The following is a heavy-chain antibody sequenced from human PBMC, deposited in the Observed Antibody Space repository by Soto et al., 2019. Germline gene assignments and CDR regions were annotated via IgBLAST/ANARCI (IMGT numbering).Heavy chain of an antibody. CDR1: GGSFSGYY. D-gene: IGHD4-4*01. J-gene: IGHJ1*01. CDR3: ARLVTRQYFQH. V-gene: IGHV4-34*01. Sequence: PSETLSLTCAFYGGSFSGYYWSWIRQPPGKGLEWIGSIYYSGSTYYNPSLKSRVTISVDTSKNQFSLKLSSVTAADTAVYYCARLVTRQYFQHWGQGTLVTVSS. CDR2: IYYSGST.